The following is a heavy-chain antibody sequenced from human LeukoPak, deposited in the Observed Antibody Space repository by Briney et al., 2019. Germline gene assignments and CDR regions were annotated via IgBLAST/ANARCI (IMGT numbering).Heavy chain of an antibody. CDR1: GFTVSNDY. J-gene: IGHJ3*01. V-gene: IGHV3-66*01. CDR2: IYGDGTT. Sequence: GGSLTLSCAASGFTVSNDYMAWVRQAPGRGLEWVSLIYGDGTTFYTDSVKGRFTISRDNAKNSLYLQMNSLRAEDTAVYYCARDWLAGNPYHTFDLWGKGTMVTVSS. D-gene: IGHD3-22*01. CDR3: ARDWLAGNPYHTFDL.